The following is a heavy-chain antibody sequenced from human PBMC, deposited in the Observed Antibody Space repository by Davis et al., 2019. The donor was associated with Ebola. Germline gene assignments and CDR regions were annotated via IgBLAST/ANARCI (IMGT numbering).Heavy chain of an antibody. D-gene: IGHD6-13*01. CDR2: IIPIFGTA. Sequence: SVKVSCKASGYTFTSYGISWVRQAPGQGLEWMGGIIPIFGTANYAQKFQGRVTITADESTSTAYMELSSLRSEDTAVYYCARDRSSWPLDYWGQGTLVTVSS. CDR1: GYTFTSYG. V-gene: IGHV1-69*13. CDR3: ARDRSSWPLDY. J-gene: IGHJ4*02.